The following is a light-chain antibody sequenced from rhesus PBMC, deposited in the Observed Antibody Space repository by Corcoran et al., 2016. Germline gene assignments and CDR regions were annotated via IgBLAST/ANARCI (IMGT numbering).Light chain of an antibody. CDR1: QGVRDY. J-gene: IGKJ2*01. Sequence: DIQMTQSPSSLSASVGDRVPITCRASQGVRDYLSWYQQKPGKAPKRLIYGASRLESGVPSRFSGSGSGTDFTLTISSLQPEDFATYYCLQGYSSPYSFGQGTKVEIK. CDR2: GAS. CDR3: LQGYSSPYS. V-gene: IGKV1-36*02.